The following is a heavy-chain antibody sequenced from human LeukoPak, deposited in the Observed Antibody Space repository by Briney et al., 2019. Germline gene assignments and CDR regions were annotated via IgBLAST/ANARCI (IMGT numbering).Heavy chain of an antibody. CDR2: IKHSGST. J-gene: IGHJ6*03. Sequence: SETLSLTCTVSGGSISSSSYYWSWIRQPPGKGLEGIVEIKHSGSTNYNPSLKSRVTISVDTSKHQFSLKLSSVTAADTAVYYCARHRRMVRGVTPHYYYMDVWGKGTTVTISS. D-gene: IGHD3-10*01. CDR3: ARHRRMVRGVTPHYYYMDV. CDR1: GGSISSSSYY. V-gene: IGHV4-39*01.